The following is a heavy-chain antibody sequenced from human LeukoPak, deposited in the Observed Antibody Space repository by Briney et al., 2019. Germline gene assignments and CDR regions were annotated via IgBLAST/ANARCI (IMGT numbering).Heavy chain of an antibody. J-gene: IGHJ5*02. CDR2: IRSKANSYAT. V-gene: IGHV3-73*01. Sequence: GGSLRLSCAASGFTFSGSAMHWVGQASGKGLEWVGRIRSKANSYATAYAASVKGRFTISRDDSKDTAYLQMNSLKTEDTAVYYCTTHGQFDPWGQGTLVTVSS. CDR3: TTHGQFDP. CDR1: GFTFSGSA.